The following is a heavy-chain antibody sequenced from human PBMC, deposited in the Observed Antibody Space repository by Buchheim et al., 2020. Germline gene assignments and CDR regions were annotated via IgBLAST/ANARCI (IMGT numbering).Heavy chain of an antibody. CDR3: ARHTPCTDGVCSRSDY. D-gene: IGHD2-8*01. Sequence: EEQLVQSGVEMKKPGESLRISCQGSGDSFTNYWISWVRQEPGKGLEWMGGIATSDSTIKYSPSFQGHVTISVDKSISTAYLQWSSLKASDTAMYYCARHTPCTDGVCSRSDYWGQGTL. CDR1: GDSFTNYW. CDR2: IATSDSTI. J-gene: IGHJ4*02. V-gene: IGHV5-10-1*03.